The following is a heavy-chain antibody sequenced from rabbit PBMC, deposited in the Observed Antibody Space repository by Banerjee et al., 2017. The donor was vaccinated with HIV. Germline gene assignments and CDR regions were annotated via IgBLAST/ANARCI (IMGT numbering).Heavy chain of an antibody. D-gene: IGHD4-1*01. V-gene: IGHV1S45*01. CDR2: IYAGSSGST. Sequence: QEQLEESGGDLVKPEGSLTLSCKASGFTISSSYWMCWVRQAPGKGLEWIACIYAGSSGSTWYASWAKGRFTISKTSWTTVTLQMTSLTAADTATYFCARDLAGVIGWNFGLWGQGTLVTVS. J-gene: IGHJ3*01. CDR1: GFTISSSYW. CDR3: ARDLAGVIGWNFGL.